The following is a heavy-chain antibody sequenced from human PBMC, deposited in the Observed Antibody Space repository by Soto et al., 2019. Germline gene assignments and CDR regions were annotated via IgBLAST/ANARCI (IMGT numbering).Heavy chain of an antibody. CDR1: GGSISSYY. J-gene: IGHJ4*02. V-gene: IGHV4-59*08. D-gene: IGHD3-16*02. Sequence: QVQLQESGPGLVKPSETLSLTCTVSGGSISSYYWSWIRQPPGKGLAWIGYLNYSGSTNYNPSLKSRVTISVDTYKNQFSLKLSSGSAADTAVYYCASTHYDYIWGSYRSSGFFAYCGQGTLVTVSS. CDR2: LNYSGST. CDR3: ASTHYDYIWGSYRSSGFFAY.